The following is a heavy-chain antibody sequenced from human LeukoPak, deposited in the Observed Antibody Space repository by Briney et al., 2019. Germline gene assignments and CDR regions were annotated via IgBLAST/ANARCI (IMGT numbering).Heavy chain of an antibody. Sequence: GASVKVSCKASGYTFTAYYIQWLRKAPGHGLEWMGWINPNSGGTNSAQKFQGRVTMTRDTSVSTAYMELSRLRSDDTAVYYCARDPCTSSGCYEYYYYGVDVWGQGTTVTVSS. J-gene: IGHJ6*02. CDR3: ARDPCTSSGCYEYYYYGVDV. CDR1: GYTFTAYY. CDR2: INPNSGGT. V-gene: IGHV1-2*02. D-gene: IGHD2-2*01.